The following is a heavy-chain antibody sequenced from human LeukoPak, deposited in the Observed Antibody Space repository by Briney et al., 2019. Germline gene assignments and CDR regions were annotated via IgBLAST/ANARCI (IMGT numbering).Heavy chain of an antibody. V-gene: IGHV3-23*01. CDR1: GFTFSSYA. CDR2: ISGSGGST. D-gene: IGHD5-24*01. CDR3: AKELGQRWLQSPAFDI. J-gene: IGHJ3*02. Sequence: GGSLRLSCAASGFTFSSYAMSWVRQAPGKGLDWVSAISGSGGSTYYADSVKGRFTISRDNSKNTLYLQMNSLRAEDTAVYYCAKELGQRWLQSPAFDIWGQGTMVTVSS.